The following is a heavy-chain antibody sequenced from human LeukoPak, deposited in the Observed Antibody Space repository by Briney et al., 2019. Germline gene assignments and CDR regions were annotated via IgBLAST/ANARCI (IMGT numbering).Heavy chain of an antibody. CDR3: AKGKSYSGYDYFDY. J-gene: IGHJ4*02. D-gene: IGHD5-12*01. CDR1: GFTFDDYA. CDR2: ISWNSGSI. V-gene: IGHV3-9*01. Sequence: PGGSLRLSCAASGFTFDDYAMHWVRQAPGKGLEWVSGISWNSGSIGYADSVKGRFTISRDNAKNSLYLQMNSLRAEDTALYYCAKGKSYSGYDYFDYWGQGTLVTVSS.